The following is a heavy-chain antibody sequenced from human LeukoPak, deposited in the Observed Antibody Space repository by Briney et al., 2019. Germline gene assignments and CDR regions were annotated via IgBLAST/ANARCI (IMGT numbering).Heavy chain of an antibody. CDR1: GFIFSSYA. V-gene: IGHV3-21*04. Sequence: GGSLRLSCAASGFIFSSYAMSWVRQAPGKGLEWVSSISSSSSYIYYADSVKGQFTFSRDNAKNSLYLQMNSLRAEDTAVYYCAKEGERGYSRGGFDYWGQGTLVTVSS. D-gene: IGHD5-18*01. J-gene: IGHJ4*02. CDR3: AKEGERGYSRGGFDY. CDR2: ISSSSSYI.